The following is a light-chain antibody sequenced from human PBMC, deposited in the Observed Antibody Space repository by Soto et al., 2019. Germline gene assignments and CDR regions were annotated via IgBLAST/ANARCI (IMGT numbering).Light chain of an antibody. J-gene: IGLJ3*02. CDR3: QTWGTGIQV. V-gene: IGLV4-69*01. CDR2: LNSDGSH. CDR1: SGHSSYA. Sequence: QSVLTQSPSASASLGASVKLTCTLSSGHSSYAIAWHQQQPEKGPRYLMKLNSDGSHSKGDGIPDRFSGSSSGAERYLTISSLQSEYEADYYCQTWGTGIQVFGGGPQLTVL.